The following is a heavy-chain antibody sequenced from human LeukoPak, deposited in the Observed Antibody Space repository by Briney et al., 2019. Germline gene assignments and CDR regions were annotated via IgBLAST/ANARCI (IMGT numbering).Heavy chain of an antibody. CDR2: IYTSGNT. Sequence: ETLSLTCTVSGGSISGYYWSWIRQPPGKGLEWVSVIYTSGNTYYADSVKGRFTISRDNSKNTLYLQMNSLRAEDTAVYYCARAPFYFDSSNYPYFDYWGQGTLVTVSS. CDR3: ARAPFYFDSSNYPYFDY. V-gene: IGHV3-53*01. D-gene: IGHD3-22*01. J-gene: IGHJ4*02. CDR1: GGSISGYY.